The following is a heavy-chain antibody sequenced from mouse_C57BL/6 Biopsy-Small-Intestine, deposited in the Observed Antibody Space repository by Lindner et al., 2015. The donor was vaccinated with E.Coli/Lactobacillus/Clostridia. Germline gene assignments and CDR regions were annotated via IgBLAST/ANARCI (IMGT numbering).Heavy chain of an antibody. CDR3: ATTGLGIPYDP. J-gene: IGHJ4*01. CDR1: GGTFNNYA. Sequence: SVKVSCKASGGTFNNYAITWVRQAPGQGLEWMGRIIPTAGKVHYAQNFQDRVTFTADESTSIAYMEVTSLRYDDTAVYYCATTGLGIPYDPWGQGTPVTVSS. CDR2: IIPTAGKV. D-gene: IGHD2-14*01. V-gene: IGHV1-7*01.